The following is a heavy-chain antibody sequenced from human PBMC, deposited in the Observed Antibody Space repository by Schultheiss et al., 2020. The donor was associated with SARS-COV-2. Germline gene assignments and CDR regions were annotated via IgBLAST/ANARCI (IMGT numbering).Heavy chain of an antibody. Sequence: SQTLSLTCTVSGGSVSSGSYYWSWIRQPPGKGLEWIGYIYYSGSTNYNPSLKSRVTISVDTSKNQFSLKLSSVTAADTAVYYCARGGIVATRPLFDYWGQGTLVTVSS. J-gene: IGHJ4*02. V-gene: IGHV4-61*01. D-gene: IGHD5-12*01. CDR2: IYYSGST. CDR3: ARGGIVATRPLFDY. CDR1: GGSVSSGSYY.